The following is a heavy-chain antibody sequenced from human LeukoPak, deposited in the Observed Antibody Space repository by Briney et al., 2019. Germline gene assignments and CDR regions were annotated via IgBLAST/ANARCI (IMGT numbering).Heavy chain of an antibody. V-gene: IGHV3-23*01. D-gene: IGHD6-19*01. Sequence: GGSLRPSCAASGFTFSSYAMSWVRQAPGKGLEWVSAISGSGGSTYYADSVKGRFTISRDNSKNTLYLQMNSLRAEDTAVYYCARSIAVAGIDYWGQGTLVTVSS. CDR1: GFTFSSYA. CDR3: ARSIAVAGIDY. CDR2: ISGSGGST. J-gene: IGHJ4*02.